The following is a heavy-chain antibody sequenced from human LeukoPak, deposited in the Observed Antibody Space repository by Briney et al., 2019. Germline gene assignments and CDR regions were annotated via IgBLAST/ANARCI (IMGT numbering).Heavy chain of an antibody. CDR1: GGSISIYY. CDR3: ARDLGSGYLDY. J-gene: IGHJ4*02. V-gene: IGHV4-4*07. D-gene: IGHD2-15*01. Sequence: SETLSLTCTVSGGSISIYYWNWIRQPAGKRLEWIGRIYTSGSTNYNPSLKSRVTISVDTSKNQSSLKLSSVTAADTAVYYCARDLGSGYLDYWGQGTLVTVSS. CDR2: IYTSGST.